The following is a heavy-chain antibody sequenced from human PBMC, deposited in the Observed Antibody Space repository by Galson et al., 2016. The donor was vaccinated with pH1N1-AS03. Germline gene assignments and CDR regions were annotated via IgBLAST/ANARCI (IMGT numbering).Heavy chain of an antibody. V-gene: IGHV3-64*01. CDR1: GFTFSSYA. CDR2: ISGNGFST. D-gene: IGHD4/OR15-4a*01. CDR3: ARGPVSYANYWFPPPDY. Sequence: RLSCAVGGFTFSSYAMFWVRQAPGKGLEYVSAISGNGFSTYYANSVKDRFTVSRDNSKNTLYLQMGSLRVEDMAVYYCARGPVSYANYWFPPPDYWGQGTLVTVSS. J-gene: IGHJ4*02.